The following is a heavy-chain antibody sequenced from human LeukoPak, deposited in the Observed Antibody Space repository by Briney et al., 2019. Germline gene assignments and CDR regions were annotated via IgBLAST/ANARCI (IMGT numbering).Heavy chain of an antibody. J-gene: IGHJ4*02. D-gene: IGHD6-13*01. Sequence: GGSLRLSCAASGFTFSSYSMNWVRQAPGKGLEWVSSISSSSSYIYYADSGKGRFTISRDNAKNSLYLQMNSLRAEDTAVYYCARSEDIAAAGPGDYWGQGTLVTVSS. CDR2: ISSSSSYI. CDR3: ARSEDIAAAGPGDY. V-gene: IGHV3-21*01. CDR1: GFTFSSYS.